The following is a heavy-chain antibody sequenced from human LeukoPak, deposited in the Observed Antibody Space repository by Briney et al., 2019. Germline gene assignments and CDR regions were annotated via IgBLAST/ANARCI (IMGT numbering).Heavy chain of an antibody. Sequence: SVKLSCKASGGTFSSHSISWVRQAPGQGLEWVGGIIPIFGTTNYAQKYQGRVTITTDESTSTGYMELRSLRSDDTAVYYCARGDSGYDYGFDNWGQGTLVTASS. CDR3: ARGDSGYDYGFDN. V-gene: IGHV1-69*05. CDR2: IIPIFGTT. CDR1: GGTFSSHS. J-gene: IGHJ4*02. D-gene: IGHD5-12*01.